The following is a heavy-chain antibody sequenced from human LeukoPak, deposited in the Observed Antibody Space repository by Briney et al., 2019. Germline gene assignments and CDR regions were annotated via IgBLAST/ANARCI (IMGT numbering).Heavy chain of an antibody. CDR1: GFTFSGYT. V-gene: IGHV3-30*04. CDR3: AKGTPLLWFGEYALGY. J-gene: IGHJ4*02. D-gene: IGHD3-10*01. CDR2: ISSDGRYK. Sequence: GGSLRLSCAASGFTFSGYTMHWVRQAPGKGLEWVAFISSDGRYKSHADSVKGRFTISRDNSKNTLYLQMNSLRAEDTAVYYCAKGTPLLWFGEYALGYWGQGTLVTVSS.